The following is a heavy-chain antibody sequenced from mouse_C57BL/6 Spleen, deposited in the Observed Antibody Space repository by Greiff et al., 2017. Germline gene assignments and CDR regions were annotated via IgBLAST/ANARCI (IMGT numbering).Heavy chain of an antibody. J-gene: IGHJ4*01. CDR2: IYPRSGNT. CDR3: ARSEFITTVVAGAMDY. V-gene: IGHV1-81*01. D-gene: IGHD1-1*01. Sequence: QVQLKESGAELARPGASVKLSCKASGYTFTSYGISWVKQRTGQGLEWIGEIYPRSGNTYYNEKFKGKATLTADKSSSTAYMELRSLTSEDSAVYFCARSEFITTVVAGAMDYWGQGTSVTVSS. CDR1: GYTFTSYG.